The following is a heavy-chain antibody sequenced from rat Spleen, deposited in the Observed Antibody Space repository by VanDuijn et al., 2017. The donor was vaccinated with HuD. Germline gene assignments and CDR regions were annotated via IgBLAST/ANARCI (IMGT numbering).Heavy chain of an antibody. J-gene: IGHJ3*01. D-gene: IGHD1-12*01. V-gene: IGHV5-29*01. CDR3: VRPLYRDSYAHVPWFAY. CDR1: GFTFSDNY. Sequence: EVQLVESDGGLVQPGRSLKLSCAVSGFTFSDNYMAWVRQAPTKGLEWVATISHDGSSTYYRDPEKGRFTISRDNAKSTLYLQMDSLRSEDTATYYCVRPLYRDSYAHVPWFAYWGQGTLVTVSS. CDR2: ISHDGSST.